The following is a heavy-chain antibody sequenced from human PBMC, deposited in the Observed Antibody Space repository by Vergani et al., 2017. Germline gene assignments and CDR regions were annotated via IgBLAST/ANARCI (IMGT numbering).Heavy chain of an antibody. D-gene: IGHD2-15*01. Sequence: QVQLVESGGGVVQPGRSLRLSCAASGFTFSSYAMHWVRHTPGKGLEWVALISYHGRNKDYADSVRGRFTISRDDSKNTLFLQMNSLRPEDTSVYYCARXQGATSSFWYFDLWGRGTLVTVSS. V-gene: IGHV3-30*04. J-gene: IGHJ2*01. CDR3: ARXQGATSSFWYFDL. CDR1: GFTFSSYA. CDR2: ISYHGRNK.